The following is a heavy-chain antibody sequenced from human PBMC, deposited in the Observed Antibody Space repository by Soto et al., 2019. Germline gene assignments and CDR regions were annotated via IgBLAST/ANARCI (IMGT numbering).Heavy chain of an antibody. V-gene: IGHV1-18*01. CDR3: ARDRYYYDSSGYYRFDY. CDR2: ISAYNGNT. D-gene: IGHD3-22*01. J-gene: IGHJ4*02. Sequence: ASVKVSCKASGYTFTSYGISWVRQAPGQGLEWMGWISAYNGNTNYAQKLQGRVTMTTDTSTSTAYMELRSLRSDDTAVYYCARDRYYYDSSGYYRFDYWGQGXLVTVYS. CDR1: GYTFTSYG.